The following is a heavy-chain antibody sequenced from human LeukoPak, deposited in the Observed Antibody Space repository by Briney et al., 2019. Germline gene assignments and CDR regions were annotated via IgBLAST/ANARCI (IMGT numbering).Heavy chain of an antibody. J-gene: IGHJ6*02. CDR1: GFTFSSYA. Sequence: PGGSLRLSCAASGFTFSSYAMNWVRQAPGKGLEWVAFISYDGSNKYYADSAKGRFTISRDNSKNTLYLQMNSLRAEDTAVYYCASQGGLLWFGELSGGMDVWGQGTTVTVSS. V-gene: IGHV3-30-3*01. CDR2: ISYDGSNK. CDR3: ASQGGLLWFGELSGGMDV. D-gene: IGHD3-10*01.